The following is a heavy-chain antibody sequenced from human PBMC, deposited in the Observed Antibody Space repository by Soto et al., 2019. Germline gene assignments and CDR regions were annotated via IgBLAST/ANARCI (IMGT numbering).Heavy chain of an antibody. CDR3: ARGPKNIVVVPAAIWYFDY. Sequence: QVQLVESGGGVVQPGRSLRPSCAASGFTFSSYAMHWVRQAPGKGLEWVAVISYDGSNKYYADSVKGRFTISRDNSKNTLYLQMNSRRAEDTAVYYCARGPKNIVVVPAAIWYFDYWGQGTLVTVSS. J-gene: IGHJ4*02. CDR1: GFTFSSYA. CDR2: ISYDGSNK. D-gene: IGHD2-2*02. V-gene: IGHV3-30-3*01.